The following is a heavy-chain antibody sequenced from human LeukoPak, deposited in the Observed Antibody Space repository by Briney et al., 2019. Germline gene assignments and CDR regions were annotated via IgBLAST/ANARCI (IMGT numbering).Heavy chain of an antibody. V-gene: IGHV4-38-2*02. CDR3: ASDHSSGWYYLQYWFDP. D-gene: IGHD6-19*01. CDR1: GYSISSGYY. CDR2: IYHSGST. Sequence: NPSETLSLTCTVSGYSISSGYYWGWIRQPPGKGLEWIGSIYHSGSTSYNPSLKSRVTISVDTSKNQFSLKLSSVTAADTAVYYCASDHSSGWYYLQYWFDPWGQGTLVTVSS. J-gene: IGHJ5*02.